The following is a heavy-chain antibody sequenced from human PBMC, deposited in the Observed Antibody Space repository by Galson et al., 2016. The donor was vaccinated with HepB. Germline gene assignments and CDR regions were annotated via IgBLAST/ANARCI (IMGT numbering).Heavy chain of an antibody. CDR2: IFSSGGS. Sequence: SETLSLTCTVSGVSVTHFYWSWLRQPAGKGLEWIGRIFSSGGSIYNPSLRSRVTMSVDTSKNQFSLKLTSVNAADTAVYYCAREQLERPSWFDPWGQGTLVIVSS. CDR1: GVSVTHFY. D-gene: IGHD1-1*01. V-gene: IGHV4-4*07. CDR3: AREQLERPSWFDP. J-gene: IGHJ5*02.